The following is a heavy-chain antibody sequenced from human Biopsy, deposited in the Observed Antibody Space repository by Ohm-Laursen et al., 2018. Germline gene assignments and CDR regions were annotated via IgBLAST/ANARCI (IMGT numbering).Heavy chain of an antibody. CDR1: GFTFTSYA. D-gene: IGHD4-11*01. CDR3: ARDGKRWDYSTYFSWHFDL. V-gene: IGHV3-30*03. CDR2: ISYDGSGE. J-gene: IGHJ2*01. Sequence: SLRLSCAASGFTFTSYAMHWVRQAPGKGLEWVAVISYDGSGEYYADSLQGRFIISRDNPKNTVDLQMGSLRAEDTAVYFCARDGKRWDYSTYFSWHFDLWGRGTLVTVSS.